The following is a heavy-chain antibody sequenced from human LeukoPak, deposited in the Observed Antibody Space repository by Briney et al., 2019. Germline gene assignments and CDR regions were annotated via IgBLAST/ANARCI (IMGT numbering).Heavy chain of an antibody. D-gene: IGHD6-13*01. CDR1: GFTFSSYA. CDR2: ISYDGSNK. J-gene: IGHJ4*02. CDR3: ARDRIAAADLYYFDY. Sequence: GRSLRLSCAASGFTFSSYAMHWVRQAPGKGLEWVAVISYDGSNKYYADSVKGRFTISRDNSKNTLYLQMNSLRAEDTAVYYCARDRIAAADLYYFDYWGQGTLVTVSS. V-gene: IGHV3-30-3*01.